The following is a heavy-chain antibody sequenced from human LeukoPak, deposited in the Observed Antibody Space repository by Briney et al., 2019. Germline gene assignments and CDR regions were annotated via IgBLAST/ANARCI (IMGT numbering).Heavy chain of an antibody. V-gene: IGHV3-48*04. CDR3: ARDVDRNYYYMDV. D-gene: IGHD3/OR15-3a*01. CDR2: ISSSSSTI. CDR1: GFTFSCYS. J-gene: IGHJ6*03. Sequence: GGSLRLSCAASGFTFSCYSMNWVRQAPGKGLEWVSYISSSSSTISYADSVKGRFPISRDNAKSSLYLQMNSLRAEDTAVYYCARDVDRNYYYMDVWGKGTTVTVSS.